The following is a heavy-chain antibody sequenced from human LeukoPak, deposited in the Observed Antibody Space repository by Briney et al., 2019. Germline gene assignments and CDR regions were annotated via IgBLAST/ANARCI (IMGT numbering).Heavy chain of an antibody. CDR3: ARATAY. CDR2: IYSGGST. Sequence: AGGSLRLSCAASGFTFSSYSMNWVRQAPGKGLEWVSVIYSGGSTYYADSVKGRFTISRDNSKNTLYLQMNSLRAEDTAVYYCARATAYWGQGTLVTVSS. J-gene: IGHJ4*02. CDR1: GFTFSSYS. D-gene: IGHD5-18*01. V-gene: IGHV3-53*01.